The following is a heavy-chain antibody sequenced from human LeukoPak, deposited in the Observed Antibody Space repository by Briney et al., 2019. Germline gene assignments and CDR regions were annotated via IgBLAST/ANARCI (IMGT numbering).Heavy chain of an antibody. Sequence: GGSLRLSCTASGFTFSSYSMNWVRQAPGKGLEWVSCISSGSSYIYYADSVKGRFTISRGNAKNSLYLQMTSLRAEDTAVYYCARSSSVNHDSSGYSALDDWGQGTLVTVSS. J-gene: IGHJ4*02. D-gene: IGHD3-22*01. CDR1: GFTFSSYS. CDR2: ISSGSSYI. V-gene: IGHV3-21*06. CDR3: ARSSSVNHDSSGYSALDD.